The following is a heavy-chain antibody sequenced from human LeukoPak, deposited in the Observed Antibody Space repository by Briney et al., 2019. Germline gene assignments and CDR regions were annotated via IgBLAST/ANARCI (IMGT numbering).Heavy chain of an antibody. CDR3: AKRPSDYGDYVSYFDY. Sequence: GGSLRLSCSASGFTFSDYAMHWVRQAPGKGLEWVAVIAYGGTYKHHADSLKGRFTISRDNSKDTLYLQMNSLRAEDTAVYYCAKRPSDYGDYVSYFDYWGQGTLVTVSS. V-gene: IGHV3-30*18. CDR1: GFTFSDYA. CDR2: IAYGGTYK. J-gene: IGHJ4*02. D-gene: IGHD4-17*01.